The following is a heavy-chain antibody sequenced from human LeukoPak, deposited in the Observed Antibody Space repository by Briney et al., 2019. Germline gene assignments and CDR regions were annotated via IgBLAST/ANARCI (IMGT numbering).Heavy chain of an antibody. Sequence: SGTLSLTCTVSGGSISSSSYYWGWIRQPPGKGLEWIGSIYYSGSTYYNPSLKSRVTISVDTSKNQFSLKLSSVTAADTAVYYCARDALNYYGSGGSFDYWGQGTLVTVSS. V-gene: IGHV4-39*07. J-gene: IGHJ4*02. D-gene: IGHD3-10*01. CDR2: IYYSGST. CDR1: GGSISSSSYY. CDR3: ARDALNYYGSGGSFDY.